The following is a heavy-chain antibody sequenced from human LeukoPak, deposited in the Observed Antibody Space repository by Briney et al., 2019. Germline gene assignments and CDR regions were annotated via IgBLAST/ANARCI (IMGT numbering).Heavy chain of an antibody. CDR2: FDPEDGET. CDR3: ATAEVYYYGSGSYSY. CDR1: GYTLTELS. J-gene: IGHJ4*02. D-gene: IGHD3-10*01. Sequence: ASVKVSCKVSGYTLTELSMHWVRQAPGKGLEWMGGFDPEDGETIYAQKFRGRVTMTEDTSTDTACMELSSLRSEDTAVYYCATAEVYYYGSGSYSYWGQGTLVTVSS. V-gene: IGHV1-24*01.